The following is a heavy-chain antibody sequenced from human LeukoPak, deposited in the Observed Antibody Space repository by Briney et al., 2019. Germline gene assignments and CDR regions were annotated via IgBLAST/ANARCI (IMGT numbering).Heavy chain of an antibody. CDR1: GFTFSSNW. Sequence: GGSLRLSCEASGFTFSSNWMHWVRQAPGKGLMWVSRINEDGSITNYADSVKGRSTIFRDNAKNTLYLQMISLRAEDTAVYYCVRDLAGRRGRWGQGTLVIVSS. D-gene: IGHD1-26*01. J-gene: IGHJ4*02. V-gene: IGHV3-74*01. CDR2: INEDGSIT. CDR3: VRDLAGRRGR.